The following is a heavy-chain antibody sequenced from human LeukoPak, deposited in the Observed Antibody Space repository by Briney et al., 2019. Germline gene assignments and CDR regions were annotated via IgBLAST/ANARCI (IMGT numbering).Heavy chain of an antibody. CDR2: IYCSGST. CDR1: GGSISSYY. CDR3: ARTPGDYNWDARCYFDY. J-gene: IGHJ4*02. V-gene: IGHV4-59*01. Sequence: SETLSLTCTVSGGSISSYYWSWIRQPPGKGLEWIGYIYCSGSTNYNPSLKSRVTISVDSSKNQFSLKLSSVTAADTAVYYCARTPGDYNWDARCYFDYWGQGTLVTVSS. D-gene: IGHD1-20*01.